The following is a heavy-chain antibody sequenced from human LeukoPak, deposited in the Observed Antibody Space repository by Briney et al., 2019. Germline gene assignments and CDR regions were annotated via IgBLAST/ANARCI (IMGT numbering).Heavy chain of an antibody. J-gene: IGHJ4*02. CDR2: IHPRRGDT. CDR1: GYSFTAFY. D-gene: IGHD3-10*01. Sequence: ASVTVSCKTSGYSFTAFYIHWVRQAPGQGLEWMGWIHPRRGDTSYAQKFQGRVTMTRDTSISTAYLDLSSLRSDDTAVYYCARDGDYGTGSYYRGCIDSWGQGTPVTVSP. V-gene: IGHV1-2*02. CDR3: ARDGDYGTGSYYRGCIDS.